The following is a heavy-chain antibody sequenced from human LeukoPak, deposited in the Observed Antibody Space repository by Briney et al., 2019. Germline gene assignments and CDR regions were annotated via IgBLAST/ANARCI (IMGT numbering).Heavy chain of an antibody. CDR1: GYTFTSYG. J-gene: IGHJ6*02. CDR3: ARVGITTYDYYYYYGMDV. V-gene: IGHV1-18*01. D-gene: IGHD3-3*01. CDR2: ISAYNGNT. Sequence: EASVKVCCKASGYTFTSYGISWVRQAPGQGLEWMGWISAYNGNTNYAQKLQGRVTMTTDTPTSTAYMELRSLRSDDTAVYYCARVGITTYDYYYYYGMDVWGQGTTVTVSS.